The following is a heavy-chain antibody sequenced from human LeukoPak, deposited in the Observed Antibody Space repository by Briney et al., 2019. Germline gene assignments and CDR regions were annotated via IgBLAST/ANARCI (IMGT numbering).Heavy chain of an antibody. J-gene: IGHJ5*02. CDR3: ARVYPGLQIYLDP. D-gene: IGHD4-11*01. CDR1: GGSFSGYY. Sequence: SETLSLTCAVYGGSFSGYYWSWIRQPPGKGLEWIGYIYYSGSTNYNPSLKSRVIISVDTSKNQFSLKLSSVTAADTAVYYCARVYPGLQIYLDPWGQGTLVTVSS. V-gene: IGHV4-59*01. CDR2: IYYSGST.